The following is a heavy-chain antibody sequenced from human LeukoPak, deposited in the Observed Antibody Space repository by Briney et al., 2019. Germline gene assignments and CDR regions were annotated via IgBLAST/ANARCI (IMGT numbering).Heavy chain of an antibody. D-gene: IGHD3-22*01. CDR3: ARGDDYYDSSGYPFDY. CDR1: GFTFRSYS. V-gene: IGHV3-30-3*01. Sequence: GGSLRLSCAASGFTFRSYSMHWVRQAPGKGLEWVAVISNDGNFKYYADSVKGRFTISRDISKNTLYLQMNSLTTEDTAVYYCARGDDYYDSSGYPFDYWGQGTLVTVSS. CDR2: ISNDGNFK. J-gene: IGHJ4*02.